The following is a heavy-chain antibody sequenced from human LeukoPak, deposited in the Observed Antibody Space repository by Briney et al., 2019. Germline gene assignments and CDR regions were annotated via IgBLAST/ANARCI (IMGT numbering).Heavy chain of an antibody. CDR3: ARGASGVYFFDY. D-gene: IGHD5/OR15-5a*01. J-gene: IGHJ4*02. V-gene: IGHV3-48*01. CDR1: GFTFSIYT. CDR2: ISGSSTTI. Sequence: GGSLRLSCAASGFTFSIYTMNWVRQAPGKGLEWVSYISGSSTTIYYADSVKGRFTISRDNAKNSLYLQMNSLRAEDTAVFYCARGASGVYFFDYWGQGTLVTVSS.